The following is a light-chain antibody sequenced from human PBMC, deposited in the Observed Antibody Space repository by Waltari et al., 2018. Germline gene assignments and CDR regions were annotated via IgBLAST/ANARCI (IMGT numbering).Light chain of an antibody. CDR1: SGDVGMLNL. CDR3: CSYAGNKWL. CDR2: PVY. V-gene: IGLV2-23*02. Sequence: QSALTQPASVSGSPGQSITISCSGSSGDVGMLNLVSWYQHHPGKAPQLSISPVYDRPSGVSYRFSASKSGHTASLTISGLQPEDEADYYCCSYAGNKWLFGGGTKVTVL. J-gene: IGLJ3*02.